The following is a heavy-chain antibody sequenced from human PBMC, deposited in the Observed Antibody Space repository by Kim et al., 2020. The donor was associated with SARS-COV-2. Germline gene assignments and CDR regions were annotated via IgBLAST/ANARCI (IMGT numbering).Heavy chain of an antibody. V-gene: IGHV4-59*01. CDR2: IYYSGST. CDR1: GGSISSYY. CDR3: ARFNRFLEWLHFDY. J-gene: IGHJ4*02. Sequence: SETLSLTCTVSGGSISSYYWSWIRQPPGKGLEWIGYIYYSGSTNYNPSLKSRVTISVDTSKNQFSLKLSSVTAADTAVYYCARFNRFLEWLHFDYWGQGTLVTVSS. D-gene: IGHD3-3*01.